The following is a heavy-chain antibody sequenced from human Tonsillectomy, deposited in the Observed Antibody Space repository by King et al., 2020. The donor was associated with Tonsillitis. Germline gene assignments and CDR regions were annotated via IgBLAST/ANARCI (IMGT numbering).Heavy chain of an antibody. J-gene: IGHJ4*02. CDR2: IRSKANSFAT. Sequence: VQLVESGGGLVQPGGSLKLSCAASRFTFSGSATHWVRQASGKGLEWVGRIRSKANSFATAYAASVKGRFTISRDDSKNTVYLQMNSLKTEDTAVYYCTSFAAPEYGDYGDYWGQGTLVTVSS. CDR3: TSFAAPEYGDYGDY. CDR1: RFTFSGSA. D-gene: IGHD4-17*01. V-gene: IGHV3-73*02.